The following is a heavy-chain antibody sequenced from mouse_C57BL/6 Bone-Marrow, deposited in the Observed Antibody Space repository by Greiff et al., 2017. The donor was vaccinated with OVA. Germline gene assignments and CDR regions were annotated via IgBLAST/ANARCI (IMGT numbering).Heavy chain of an antibody. D-gene: IGHD4-1*01. J-gene: IGHJ2*01. CDR3: ARKGLGPYYFDY. V-gene: IGHV1-42*01. Sequence: VQLQQSGPELVKPGASVKISCKASGYSFTGYYMNWVKQSPEKSLEWIGEINPSTGGTTYSQKFKAKATLTVDKSSSTAYMQLKSLTSEDSAVYYCARKGLGPYYFDYWGQGTTLTVSS. CDR2: INPSTGGT. CDR1: GYSFTGYY.